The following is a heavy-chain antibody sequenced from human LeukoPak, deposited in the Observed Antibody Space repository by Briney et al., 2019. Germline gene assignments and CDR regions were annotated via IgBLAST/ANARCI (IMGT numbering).Heavy chain of an antibody. CDR1: GGSISSSYW. V-gene: IGHV4-4*02. CDR2: IFHSGST. D-gene: IGHD2-21*02. J-gene: IGHJ4*02. Sequence: SETLSLTCAVYGGSISSSYWWSWVRQPPGKGLEWIGEIFHSGSTNYNPSLKSRVTISVDKSKNQLSLKLSSVTAADTAVYYCVREEVTKFDYWGQGTLVTVSS. CDR3: VREEVTKFDY.